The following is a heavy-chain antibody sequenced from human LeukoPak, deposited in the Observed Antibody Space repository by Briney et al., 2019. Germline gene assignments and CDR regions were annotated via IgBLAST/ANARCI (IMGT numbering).Heavy chain of an antibody. D-gene: IGHD3-22*01. CDR3: ARPTYYDSSGYHAFDI. V-gene: IGHV1-69*06. J-gene: IGHJ3*02. CDR2: IIPIFGTA. Sequence: ASVKVSCKASGGTFSSYAISWVRQAPGQGLEWMGRIIPIFGTANYVQKFQGRVTITADKSTSTAYMELSSLRSEDTAVYYCARPTYYDSSGYHAFDIWGQGTMVTVSS. CDR1: GGTFSSYA.